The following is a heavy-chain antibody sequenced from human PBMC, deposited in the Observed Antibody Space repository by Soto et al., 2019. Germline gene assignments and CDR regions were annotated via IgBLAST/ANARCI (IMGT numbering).Heavy chain of an antibody. CDR3: ARGESVVGDY. CDR2: INAGNGNT. V-gene: IGHV1-3*05. D-gene: IGHD2-15*01. J-gene: IGHJ4*02. Sequence: QVQLVQSGAEEKKPGASVKVSCKASGYTFTSYAMHWVRQAPGQRLEWMGWINAGNGNTKCSQKFQDRVTITRDTSASTAYRELSSLRSEDTAVYYCARGESVVGDYWGQGPLVTVSS. CDR1: GYTFTSYA.